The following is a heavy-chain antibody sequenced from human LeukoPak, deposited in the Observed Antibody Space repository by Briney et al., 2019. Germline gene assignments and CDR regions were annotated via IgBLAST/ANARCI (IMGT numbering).Heavy chain of an antibody. CDR2: IFYSGSS. CDR1: GGSISSSNYY. V-gene: IGHV4-39*07. CDR3: ARAVKLGYYDFWSGYYYLDY. Sequence: SETLSLTCTVSGGSISSSNYYWGWIRQPPEKGLEWIGNIFYSGSSYYNPSLKSRVTISVDTSKNQFSLKLSSVTAADTAVYYCARAVKLGYYDFWSGYYYLDYWGQGTLVTVSS. D-gene: IGHD3-3*01. J-gene: IGHJ4*02.